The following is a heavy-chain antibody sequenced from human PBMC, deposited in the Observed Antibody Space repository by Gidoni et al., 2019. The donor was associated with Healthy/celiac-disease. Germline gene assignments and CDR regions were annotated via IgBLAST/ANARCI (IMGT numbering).Heavy chain of an antibody. V-gene: IGHV3-23*01. D-gene: IGHD6-6*01. Sequence: EVQLLESGGGLVQPGGSLRLSCAASGFTFSSYAMSWVRQAPGKGLEWVSAISGRGGSTYYADSVKGRFTISRDNSKNTLYLQMNSLRAEDTAVYYCAKDVVEYSSSGAFDYWGQGTLVTVSS. CDR3: AKDVVEYSSSGAFDY. CDR2: ISGRGGST. CDR1: GFTFSSYA. J-gene: IGHJ4*02.